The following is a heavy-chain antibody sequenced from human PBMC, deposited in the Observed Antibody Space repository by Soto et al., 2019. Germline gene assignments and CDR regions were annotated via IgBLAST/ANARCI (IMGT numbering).Heavy chain of an antibody. CDR2: ISYDGSNK. V-gene: IGHV3-30*18. D-gene: IGHD3-22*01. Sequence: GGSLRLSCAASGFTFSSYGMHWVRQAPGKGLEWVAVISYDGSNKYYADSVKGRFTISRDNSKNTLYLQMNSLRAEDTAVYYCAKDSGYFAGGMGPWGQGTLVTVSS. CDR1: GFTFSSYG. CDR3: AKDSGYFAGGMGP. J-gene: IGHJ5*02.